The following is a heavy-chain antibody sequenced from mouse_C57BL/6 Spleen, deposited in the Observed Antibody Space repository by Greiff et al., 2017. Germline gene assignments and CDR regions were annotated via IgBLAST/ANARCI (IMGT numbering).Heavy chain of an antibody. CDR1: GFTFSSYT. Sequence: EVKLMESGGGLVKPGGSLKLSCAASGFTFSSYTMSWVRQTPEKRLEWVATISGGGGNTYYPDSVKGRFTIARDNAKNTLYLQMSSLRSEDTALYYCARPDYYGSSGSWFAYWGQGTLVTVSA. CDR2: ISGGGGNT. J-gene: IGHJ3*01. V-gene: IGHV5-9*01. D-gene: IGHD1-1*01. CDR3: ARPDYYGSSGSWFAY.